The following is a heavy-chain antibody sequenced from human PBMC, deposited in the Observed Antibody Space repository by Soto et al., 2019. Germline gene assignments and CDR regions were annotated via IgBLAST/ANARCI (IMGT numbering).Heavy chain of an antibody. CDR3: SGDPPLRPRWSRDYFDS. V-gene: IGHV5-51*01. J-gene: IGHJ4*02. D-gene: IGHD2-15*01. CDR1: GYSFNTYW. Sequence: GESLKISCRGYGYSFNTYWIGWVRQMPGKGLEWMGIIYPGDSLTRYSPSFEGQVTISADKSINTAYLQWNSLKASDTAMYYCSGDPPLRPRWSRDYFDSWGQGTLVTVSS. CDR2: IYPGDSLT.